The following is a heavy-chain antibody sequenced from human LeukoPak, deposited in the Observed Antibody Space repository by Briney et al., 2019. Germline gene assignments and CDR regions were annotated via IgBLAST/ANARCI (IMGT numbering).Heavy chain of an antibody. J-gene: IGHJ4*02. Sequence: GGSLRLSCAASGFPFTNYAMSWVRQAPGKGLECLSVISGDGTSTYYADSVKGRFTISRDNSMNMLYLQMNNLRVEDTAVYYCAKVPRGHYFDYWGQGTLVTVSS. CDR1: GFPFTNYA. CDR3: AKVPRGHYFDY. CDR2: ISGDGTST. D-gene: IGHD3-10*01. V-gene: IGHV3-23*01.